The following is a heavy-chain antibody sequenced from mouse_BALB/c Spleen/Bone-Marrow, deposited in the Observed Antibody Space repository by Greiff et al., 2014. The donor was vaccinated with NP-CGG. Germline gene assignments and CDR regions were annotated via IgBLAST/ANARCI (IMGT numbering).Heavy chain of an antibody. CDR3: ARGPHDDDMDY. Sequence: VQLQQSGGGLVKPGGSLKLFCAASGFTFSDYYMYWVRQTPEKRLEWVATISDGGSYTYYPDSVKGRFTISRDNAKNNLYLQLSSLKSEDTAMYYCARGPHDDDMDYWGQGTSVTVSS. CDR1: GFTFSDYY. CDR2: ISDGGSYT. D-gene: IGHD2-3*01. J-gene: IGHJ4*01. V-gene: IGHV5-4*02.